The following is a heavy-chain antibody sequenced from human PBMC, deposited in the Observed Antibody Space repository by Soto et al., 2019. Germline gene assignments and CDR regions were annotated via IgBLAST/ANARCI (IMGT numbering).Heavy chain of an antibody. V-gene: IGHV4-31*03. D-gene: IGHD5-18*01. CDR3: ARSGYSYGPNPLLY. CDR1: GGSISSGGYY. J-gene: IGHJ4*02. CDR2: IYYSGST. Sequence: QVQLQESGPGLVKPSQTLSLTCTVSGGSISSGGYYWSWIRQHPGKGLEWIGYIYYSGSTYYNPSLKVRVTTSVDTSKNPFSLKLSSVTAADTAVYYCARSGYSYGPNPLLYWGQGTLVTVSS.